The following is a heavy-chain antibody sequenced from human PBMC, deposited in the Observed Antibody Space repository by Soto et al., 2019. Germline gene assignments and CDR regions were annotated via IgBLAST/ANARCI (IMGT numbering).Heavy chain of an antibody. D-gene: IGHD6-13*01. CDR2: IWYDGSNK. CDR1: GFTFSSYG. CDR3: ARDRDHFHSSSWDD. J-gene: IGHJ4*02. Sequence: QVQLVESGGGVVQPGRSLRLSCAASGFTFSSYGMHWVRQAPGKGLEWVAVIWYDGSNKYYADSVKGRFTISRDNSKNTLYLQMNSLRAEDTAVYYCARDRDHFHSSSWDDWGQGTLVTVSS. V-gene: IGHV3-33*01.